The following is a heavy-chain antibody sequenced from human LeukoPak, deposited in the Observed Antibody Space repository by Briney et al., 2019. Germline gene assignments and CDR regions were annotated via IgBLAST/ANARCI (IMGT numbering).Heavy chain of an antibody. J-gene: IGHJ5*02. CDR3: ARAYYYGSGSYYVNWFDP. V-gene: IGHV1-2*02. D-gene: IGHD3-10*01. CDR2: INPNSVGT. CDR1: GYTFTGYY. Sequence: GASVKVSCKASGYTFTGYYMHWVRQAPGQGLEWMGWINPNSVGTNYAQKFQGRVTMTRDTSISTAYMELSRLRSDDTAVYYCARAYYYGSGSYYVNWFDPWGQGTLVTVSS.